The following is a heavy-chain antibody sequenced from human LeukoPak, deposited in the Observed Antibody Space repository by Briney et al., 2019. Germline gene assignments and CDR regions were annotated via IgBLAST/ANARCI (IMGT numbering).Heavy chain of an antibody. CDR3: VRDRGTYRPIDY. CDR1: AFSLNAYN. J-gene: IGHJ4*02. Sequence: GGSLRLSCAASAFSLNAYNMNWVRQAPGKGLEWVSSISYTGTYIYYADSVKGRFTISRDNAQNSLYLQMNSPRAEDTAIYYCVRDRGTYRPIDYWGQGTLVTVSS. D-gene: IGHD1-26*01. V-gene: IGHV3-21*04. CDR2: ISYTGTYI.